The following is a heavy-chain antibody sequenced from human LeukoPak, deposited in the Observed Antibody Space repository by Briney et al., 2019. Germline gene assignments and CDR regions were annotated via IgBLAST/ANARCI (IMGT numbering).Heavy chain of an antibody. CDR1: GFTFSNYW. J-gene: IGHJ3*01. CDR2: INSDGSST. CDR3: ARGLTIFGVVNDAFDF. V-gene: IGHV3-74*01. Sequence: GGSLRLSCAASGFTFSNYWMHWVRQAPGKGLVWVSLINSDGSSTIYADSVKGRFTISRDNAKNTLYLQMNSLRAEDTAVHYCARGLTIFGVVNDAFDFWGQGTMVTVSS. D-gene: IGHD3-3*01.